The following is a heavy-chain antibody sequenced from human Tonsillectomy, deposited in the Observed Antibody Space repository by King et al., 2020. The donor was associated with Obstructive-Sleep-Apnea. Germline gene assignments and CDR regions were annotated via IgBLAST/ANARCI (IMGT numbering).Heavy chain of an antibody. CDR2: ISYSGST. CDR3: ARDRVGRDGYNRFDY. V-gene: IGHV4-59*01. CDR1: GGSINSYY. Sequence: QLQESGPGLVKPSETLSLTCTVSGGSINSYYWSWIRQTPGKGLELIGYISYSGSTNYNPSLKSRVTISVDTSKNQFSLKLSSVTAADTAVYYCARDRVGRDGYNRFDYWGQGTLVTVSS. J-gene: IGHJ4*02. D-gene: IGHD5-24*01.